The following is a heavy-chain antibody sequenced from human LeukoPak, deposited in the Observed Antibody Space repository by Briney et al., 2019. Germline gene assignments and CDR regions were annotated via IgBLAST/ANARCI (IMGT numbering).Heavy chain of an antibody. CDR2: IYHSGST. CDR3: VRRYCSSTSCYGLDP. J-gene: IGHJ5*02. D-gene: IGHD2-2*01. Sequence: SQTLSLTCAVSGGSISSGGYSWSWIRQPPGTGLEWIGYIYHSGSTYYNPSLKSRVTISVDRSKNQFSLKLSSVTAADTAVYYCVRRYCSSTSCYGLDPWGQGTLVTVSS. CDR1: GGSISSGGYS. V-gene: IGHV4-30-2*01.